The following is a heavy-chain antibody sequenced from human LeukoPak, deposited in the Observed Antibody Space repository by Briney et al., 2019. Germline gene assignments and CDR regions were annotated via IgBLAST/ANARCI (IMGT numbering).Heavy chain of an antibody. D-gene: IGHD5-12*01. CDR1: GYSFTSYY. CDR3: ARVAGGYDFSAFDY. CDR2: INPSGGST. J-gene: IGHJ4*02. V-gene: IGHV1-46*01. Sequence: ASVKVSCKASGYSFTSYYIYWVRQAPGQGLEWMGIINPSGGSTTYAQKFQGRVTMTRDTSTSTVYMELSSLRSEDTAVYYCARVAGGYDFSAFDYWGQGTLVTVSS.